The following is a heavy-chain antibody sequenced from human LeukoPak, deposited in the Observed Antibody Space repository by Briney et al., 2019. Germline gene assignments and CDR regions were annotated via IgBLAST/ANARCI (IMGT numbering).Heavy chain of an antibody. D-gene: IGHD3-3*01. CDR2: ISSSSSTI. CDR3: ATSFGVVKNWFDP. CDR1: GFTLSSYS. Sequence: GGSLRLSCAASGFTLSSYSMNWVRQAPGKGLEWVSYISSSSSTIYYADSVKGRFTISRDNAKNSLYLQMNSLRAEDTAVYYCATSFGVVKNWFDPWGQGTLVTVSS. J-gene: IGHJ5*02. V-gene: IGHV3-48*04.